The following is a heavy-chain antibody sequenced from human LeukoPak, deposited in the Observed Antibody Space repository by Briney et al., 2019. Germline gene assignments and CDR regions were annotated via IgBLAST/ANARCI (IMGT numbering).Heavy chain of an antibody. V-gene: IGHV3-64*01. J-gene: IGHJ6*04. D-gene: IGHD3-10*02. Sequence: AGGSLRLSCAASGFTFSSYAMHWVRQAPGKGLEYGSAISSNGGSTYHANSVKGRFTISRDNSKNTLYLQMGSLRAEDMAVYYCAELGITMIGGVWGKGTTVTISS. CDR1: GFTFSSYA. CDR2: ISSNGGST. CDR3: AELGITMIGGV.